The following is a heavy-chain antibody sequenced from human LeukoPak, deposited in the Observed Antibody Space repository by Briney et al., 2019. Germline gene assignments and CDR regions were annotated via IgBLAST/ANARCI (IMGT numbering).Heavy chain of an antibody. CDR2: IYPGDSDT. Sequence: GESLKISCKASGYSFTNYWIGWVRQMPGKGLEWMGIIYPGDSDTRYSPSFQGQVTISAAKSISAAYLQWSSLTASDTAMYYCARPAYSGRSDGFDIWGQGTMVTVSS. CDR1: GYSFTNYW. J-gene: IGHJ3*02. D-gene: IGHD1-26*01. CDR3: ARPAYSGRSDGFDI. V-gene: IGHV5-51*01.